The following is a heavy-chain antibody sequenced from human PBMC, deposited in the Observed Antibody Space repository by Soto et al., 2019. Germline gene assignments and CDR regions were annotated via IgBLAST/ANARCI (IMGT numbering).Heavy chain of an antibody. CDR3: TREAGY. CDR2: MYNDGRT. V-gene: IGHV4-31*03. CDR1: GGSVSSGGFY. D-gene: IGHD6-25*01. J-gene: IGHJ4*02. Sequence: QVRLQESGPGLVKPSQTLSLTCTVSGGSVSSGGFYWHWIRQHPGKGLEWIGYMYNDGRTEYNPSLKSRVSISVDTPKNQFSLKVMSVTVADTAVYYCTREAGYWGQGILVTVSS.